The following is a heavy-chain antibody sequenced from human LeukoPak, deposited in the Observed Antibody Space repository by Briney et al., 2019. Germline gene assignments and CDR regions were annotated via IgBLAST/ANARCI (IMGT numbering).Heavy chain of an antibody. CDR1: GFTFSTYW. V-gene: IGHV3-7*03. CDR3: ARAVGWYHFDY. Sequence: GGSLRLSCAASGFTFSTYWMTWVRQAAGKGVDWVTHIEQEGSQKSYVDSVKGRFTISRDNAKNSLYLQMSSLRDEDTAVSYCARAVGWYHFDYWGQGTLVTVSS. J-gene: IGHJ4*02. CDR2: IEQEGSQK. D-gene: IGHD6-19*01.